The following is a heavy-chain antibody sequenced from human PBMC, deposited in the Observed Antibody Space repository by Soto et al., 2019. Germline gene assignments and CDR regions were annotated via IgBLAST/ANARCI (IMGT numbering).Heavy chain of an antibody. J-gene: IGHJ3*02. D-gene: IGHD3-10*01. V-gene: IGHV3-48*02. CDR1: GFTFSSYS. CDR2: ISSSSSTI. Sequence: LRLSCAASGFTFSSYSMNWVRQAPGKGLEWVSYISSSSSTIYYADSVKGRFTISRDNAKNSLYLKMNSLRDEDTAVYYCARDYYGSGSYPATFDIWGQGKMVTVSS. CDR3: ARDYYGSGSYPATFDI.